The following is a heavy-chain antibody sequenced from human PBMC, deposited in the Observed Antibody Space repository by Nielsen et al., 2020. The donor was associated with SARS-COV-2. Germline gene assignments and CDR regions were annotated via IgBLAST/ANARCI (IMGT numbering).Heavy chain of an antibody. V-gene: IGHV3-7*03. CDR2: IRQDSGAK. D-gene: IGHD4-17*01. Sequence: GESLKISCVGSGFTLSSYWMSWVRQAPGKGLEWVANIRQDSGAKFYVDSVKGRFTISRDNAKNSLYLQMNSLRAEDTALYYCATDSGDYGDYYYGMDVWGQGTTVTVSS. CDR1: GFTLSSYW. J-gene: IGHJ6*02. CDR3: ATDSGDYGDYYYGMDV.